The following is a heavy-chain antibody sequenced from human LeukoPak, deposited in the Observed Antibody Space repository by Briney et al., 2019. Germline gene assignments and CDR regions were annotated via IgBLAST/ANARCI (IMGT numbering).Heavy chain of an antibody. J-gene: IGHJ5*02. CDR3: ARNRIDLVWFDP. Sequence: ASVTVSCKASGYTFTGYYMHWVRQAPGQGLEWMGWINPNSGGTNYAQKFQGRVTMTRDTSISTAYMELSRLRSDDTAVYYCARNRIDLVWFDPWGQGTLVTVSS. V-gene: IGHV1-2*02. D-gene: IGHD2-15*01. CDR2: INPNSGGT. CDR1: GYTFTGYY.